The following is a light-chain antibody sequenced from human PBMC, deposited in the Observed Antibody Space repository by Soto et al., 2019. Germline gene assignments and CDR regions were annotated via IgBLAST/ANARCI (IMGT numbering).Light chain of an antibody. Sequence: QSVLTQPPSVSGAPGQRVTISCTGSSSNIGAGYDVHWCQQLPGTAPKLLIYGNSNRPSGVPDRFSGSKSGTSAFLAITGLQAEDEADYYCQSYDSSLSGYVFGTGTKVTVL. CDR1: SSNIGAGYD. V-gene: IGLV1-40*01. J-gene: IGLJ1*01. CDR3: QSYDSSLSGYV. CDR2: GNS.